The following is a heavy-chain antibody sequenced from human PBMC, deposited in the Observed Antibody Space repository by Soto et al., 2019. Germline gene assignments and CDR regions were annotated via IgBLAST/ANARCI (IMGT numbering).Heavy chain of an antibody. CDR2: IIPILGIA. CDR3: AREGCSGGSCYS. J-gene: IGHJ4*02. D-gene: IGHD2-15*01. V-gene: IGHV1-69*08. Sequence: QVQLVQSGAEVKKPGSSVKVSCKASGGTFSSYTTSWVRQAPGQGLEWMGRIIPILGIANYAQKFQGRVTITADKSTSTAYMELSSLRSEDTAVYYCAREGCSGGSCYSWGQGALVTVSS. CDR1: GGTFSSYT.